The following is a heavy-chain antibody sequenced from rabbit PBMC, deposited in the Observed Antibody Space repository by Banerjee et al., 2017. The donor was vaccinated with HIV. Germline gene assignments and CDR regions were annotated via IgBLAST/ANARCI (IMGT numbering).Heavy chain of an antibody. CDR2: IYTGDGNT. V-gene: IGHV1S45*01. Sequence: QEQLEESGGDLVKPEGSLTLTCTASGFSFTNKYVMCWVRQAPGKGLEWIACIYTGDGNTYYASWAKGRFTISKTSSTVDLKMTSLTAADMATYFCARDLAGVIGWNFDLWGQGTLVTVS. CDR3: ARDLAGVIGWNFDL. J-gene: IGHJ4*01. CDR1: GFSFTNKYV. D-gene: IGHD4-1*01.